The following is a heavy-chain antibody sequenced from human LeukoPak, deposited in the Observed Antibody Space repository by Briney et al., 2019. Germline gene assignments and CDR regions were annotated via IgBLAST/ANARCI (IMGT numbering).Heavy chain of an antibody. J-gene: IGHJ4*02. Sequence: GGSLRLSCAASGFTFDDYGRSWVRQAPGKGLEWVSGINWNGGSTGYAESVKGRFTVSRDNAKNSLYLQMNSLRAEDTALYYCARDSGSYGRRGGFDYWGQGTLVTVSS. D-gene: IGHD1-26*01. V-gene: IGHV3-20*04. CDR1: GFTFDDYG. CDR3: ARDSGSYGRRGGFDY. CDR2: INWNGGST.